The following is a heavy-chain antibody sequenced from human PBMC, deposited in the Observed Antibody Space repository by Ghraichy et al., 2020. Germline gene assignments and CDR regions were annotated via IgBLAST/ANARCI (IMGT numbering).Heavy chain of an antibody. CDR1: GFTFSSYA. J-gene: IGHJ4*02. CDR3: AKDPTGTTLFDY. Sequence: GGSLRLSCTASGFTFSSYAMSWVRQAPGKGLEWVSVISGSGGSTYYADSVKGRFTISRDNSKNTLYLQMNSLRAEDTAVYYCAKDPTGTTLFDYWGQGTLVTVSS. D-gene: IGHD1-7*01. CDR2: ISGSGGST. V-gene: IGHV3-23*01.